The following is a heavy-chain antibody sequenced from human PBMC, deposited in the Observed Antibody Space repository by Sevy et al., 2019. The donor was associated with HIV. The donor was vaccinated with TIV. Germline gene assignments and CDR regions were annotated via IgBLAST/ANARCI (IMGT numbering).Heavy chain of an antibody. CDR2: ISSSGSTI. CDR1: GFTFSDYY. J-gene: IGHJ6*02. CDR3: ARGFEYSSSSEYYYGMDV. Sequence: GESLKISCAASGFTFSDYYMSWIRQAPGKGLEWVSYISSSGSTIYYADSVKGRFTISRDNAKNSLYLQMNSLRAEDTAVYYCARGFEYSSSSEYYYGMDVWGQGTTVTVSS. D-gene: IGHD6-6*01. V-gene: IGHV3-11*01.